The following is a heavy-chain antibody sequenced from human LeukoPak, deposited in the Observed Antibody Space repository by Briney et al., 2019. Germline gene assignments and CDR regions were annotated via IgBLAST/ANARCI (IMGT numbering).Heavy chain of an antibody. Sequence: ASVKVSCKASGYTFTTYGFSWVRQAPGQGLEWMGWISAYNGNTNYAQKLQGRVTMTTDTSTSTAYMELRSLRSDDTAVYYCARVIPAAGFDYWGQGTLVTVSS. CDR3: ARVIPAAGFDY. CDR2: ISAYNGNT. V-gene: IGHV1-18*01. D-gene: IGHD2-2*01. CDR1: GYTFTTYG. J-gene: IGHJ4*02.